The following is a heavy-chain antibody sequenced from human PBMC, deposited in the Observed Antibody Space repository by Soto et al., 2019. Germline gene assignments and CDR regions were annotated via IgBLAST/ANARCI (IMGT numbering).Heavy chain of an antibody. CDR2: IIPIFGTA. Sequence: GASVKVSCKASGYTFTSYGFSWVRQAPGQGLEWMGGIIPIFGTANYAQKFQGRVTITADESTSTAYMELSSLRSEDTAVYYCARGNVGFGELLPTYFDYWGQGTLVTVSS. J-gene: IGHJ4*02. CDR3: ARGNVGFGELLPTYFDY. V-gene: IGHV1-69*13. CDR1: GYTFTSYG. D-gene: IGHD3-10*01.